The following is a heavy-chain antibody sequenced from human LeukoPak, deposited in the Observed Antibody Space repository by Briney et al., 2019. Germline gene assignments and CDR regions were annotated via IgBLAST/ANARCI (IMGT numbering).Heavy chain of an antibody. CDR2: ISSSSSYI. CDR1: GFTFSSYS. V-gene: IGHV3-21*01. J-gene: IGHJ4*02. D-gene: IGHD6-19*01. Sequence: GGSLRLSCAASGFTFSSYSMNWVRQAPGKGLEWVSSISSSSSYIYYADSVKGRFTIFRDNAKNSLYLQMNSLRAEDTAVYYCARDAGPSSGWHNYFDYWGQGTLVTVSS. CDR3: ARDAGPSSGWHNYFDY.